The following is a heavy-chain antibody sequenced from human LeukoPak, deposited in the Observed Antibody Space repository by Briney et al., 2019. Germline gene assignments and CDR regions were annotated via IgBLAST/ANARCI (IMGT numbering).Heavy chain of an antibody. CDR1: GYTFTSYD. D-gene: IGHD6-13*01. J-gene: IGHJ3*02. V-gene: IGHV1-8*01. CDR2: MNPNSGNT. CDR3: AREVGYSSSWYRWDAFDI. Sequence: ASVKVSCKAAGYTFTSYDINWVRQATGQGLEWMGWMNPNSGNTGYAQKFQGRVTMTRNTSISTAYMELSSLRSEDTAVYYCAREVGYSSSWYRWDAFDIWGQGTMVTVSS.